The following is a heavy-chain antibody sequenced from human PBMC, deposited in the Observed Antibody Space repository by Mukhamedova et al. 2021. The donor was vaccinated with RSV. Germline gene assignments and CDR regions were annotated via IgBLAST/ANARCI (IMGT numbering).Heavy chain of an antibody. J-gene: IGHJ6*02. D-gene: IGHD5-18*01. Sequence: VANIKQDGSEKYYVDSVKGRFTISGDNAKNSLYLQMNSLRAEDTAVYYCARALRGYSYGYYYGMDVWGQGTTVTVSS. CDR3: ARALRGYSYGYYYGMDV. CDR2: IKQDGSEK. V-gene: IGHV3-7*01.